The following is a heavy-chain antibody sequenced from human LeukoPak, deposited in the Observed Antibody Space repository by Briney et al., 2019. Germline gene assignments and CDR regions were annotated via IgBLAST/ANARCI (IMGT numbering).Heavy chain of an antibody. V-gene: IGHV3-21*01. D-gene: IGHD3-9*01. CDR2: ITSGGDYI. J-gene: IGHJ4*02. CDR3: ARGHYDVLAASYKWTPDY. CDR1: GFTFNTFN. Sequence: PGGSLRLSCAASGFTFNTFNMNWVRQARGKGLEWVSSITSGGDYIYYADSVKGRFTTSRDNAKNSLSLQLNSLRVEDTAVYYCARGHYDVLAASYKWTPDYWGQGTLVTVSS.